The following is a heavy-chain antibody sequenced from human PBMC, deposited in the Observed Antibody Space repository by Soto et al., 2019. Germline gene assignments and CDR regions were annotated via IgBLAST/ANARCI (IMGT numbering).Heavy chain of an antibody. V-gene: IGHV4-30-4*01. Sequence: QVQLQESGPGLVKPSQTLSLTCTVSGGSISSGDYFWSWIRQSPGKGLEWIGYISSIGSTYYNPSLTSRVSVSRDTSKNQFSLKLSSVTTTDTAVYYCARGLVIRPYYYLGMDVWGQGTTVTVAS. D-gene: IGHD3-9*01. CDR2: ISSIGST. CDR1: GGSISSGDYF. J-gene: IGHJ6*02. CDR3: ARGLVIRPYYYLGMDV.